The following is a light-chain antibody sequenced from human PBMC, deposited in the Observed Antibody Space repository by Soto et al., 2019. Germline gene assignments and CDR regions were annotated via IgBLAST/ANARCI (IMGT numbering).Light chain of an antibody. CDR3: MQSTSWTWT. J-gene: IGKJ1*01. V-gene: IGKV2-30*01. Sequence: DVVMTQSPLSLSVTVGQPASISCRSSQSLVYTDGNTYLLWFQQRPGQSPRRLIYKVSDRDSGVPDRFSGSGSGTDFTLRISRVEAEDVGTYYCMQSTSWTWTFGQGTKVDFK. CDR2: KVS. CDR1: QSLVYTDGNTY.